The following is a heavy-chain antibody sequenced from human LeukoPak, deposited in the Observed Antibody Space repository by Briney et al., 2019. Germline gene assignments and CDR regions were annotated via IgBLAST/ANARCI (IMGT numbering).Heavy chain of an antibody. CDR3: ARVRRLGDGDYSDY. J-gene: IGHJ4*02. Sequence: GASVKVSCKASGGTFSSYAISWVRQAPGQGLEWMGWISAYNGNTNYAQKLQGRVTMTTDTSTSTAYMELRSLRSDDTAVYYCARVRRLGDGDYSDYWGQGTLVTVSS. CDR1: GGTFSSYA. V-gene: IGHV1-18*01. CDR2: ISAYNGNT. D-gene: IGHD3-10*01.